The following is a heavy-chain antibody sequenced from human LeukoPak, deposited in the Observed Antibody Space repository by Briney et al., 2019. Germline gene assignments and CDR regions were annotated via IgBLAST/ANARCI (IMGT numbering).Heavy chain of an antibody. J-gene: IGHJ4*02. CDR3: ARDLYLSGSYYGQKDY. CDR2: ISSSSSYI. V-gene: IGHV3-21*01. CDR1: GFTFSSYS. D-gene: IGHD1-26*01. Sequence: PGGSLRLSCAASGFTFSSYSMNWVRQTPGKGLEWVSSISSSSSYIYYADSVKGRFTISRDNAKNSLYLQMNSLRAEDTAVYYCARDLYLSGSYYGQKDYWGQGTLVTVSS.